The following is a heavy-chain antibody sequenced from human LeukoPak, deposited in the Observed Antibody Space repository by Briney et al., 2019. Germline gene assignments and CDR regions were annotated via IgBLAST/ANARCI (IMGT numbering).Heavy chain of an antibody. CDR2: IYSGGST. J-gene: IGHJ6*02. D-gene: IGHD5-18*01. V-gene: IGHV3-66*01. Sequence: PGGPLRPSCAASGFTVSSNYMSWVRQAPGKGLEWVSVIYSGGSTYYADSVKGRFTISRDNSKNTLYLQMNSLRAEDTAVYYCARDRGYSYGPDVYYYYYGMDVWGQGTTVTVSS. CDR3: ARDRGYSYGPDVYYYYYGMDV. CDR1: GFTVSSNY.